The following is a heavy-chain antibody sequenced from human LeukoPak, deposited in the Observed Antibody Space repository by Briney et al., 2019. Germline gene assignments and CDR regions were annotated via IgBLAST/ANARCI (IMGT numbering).Heavy chain of an antibody. J-gene: IGHJ3*02. V-gene: IGHV3-7*01. CDR2: IKQDGSEK. CDR1: GFTVSSNS. D-gene: IGHD3-9*01. CDR3: ARAGYLDRFDI. Sequence: GGSLRLSCTVSGFTVSSNSMTWVRQAPGKGLEWVANIKQDGSEKYYVDSVKGRFTISRDNAKNSLYLQMNSLRAEDTAVYYCARAGYLDRFDIWGQGTMVTVSS.